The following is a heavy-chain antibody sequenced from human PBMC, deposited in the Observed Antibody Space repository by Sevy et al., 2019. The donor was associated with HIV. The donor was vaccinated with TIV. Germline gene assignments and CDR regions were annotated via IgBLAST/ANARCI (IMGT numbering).Heavy chain of an antibody. CDR2: INEDGTEK. CDR3: ARDNATVSRRGLRYYYYGTDV. D-gene: IGHD2-2*01. Sequence: GGSLRLSCAASGFTFSTYWMSWFRQAPGKGLDWVANINEDGTEKFYVDSVKGRFTMSRDNAKNSLYLQMNSLRAEDAAVYYCARDNATVSRRGLRYYYYGTDVWGQGTTVTVSS. J-gene: IGHJ6*02. CDR1: GFTFSTYW. V-gene: IGHV3-7*01.